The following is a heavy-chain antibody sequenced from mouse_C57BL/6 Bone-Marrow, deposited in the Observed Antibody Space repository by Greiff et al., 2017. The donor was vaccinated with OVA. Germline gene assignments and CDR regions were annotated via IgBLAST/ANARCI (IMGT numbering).Heavy chain of an antibody. CDR2: IHPNSGST. J-gene: IGHJ2*01. V-gene: IGHV1-64*01. D-gene: IGHD1-1*01. Sequence: VQLQQSGAELVKPGASVKLSCKASGYTFTSYWMHWVKQRPGQGLEWIGMIHPNSGSTNYNEKFKSKATLTVDKSSSTAYMQLSSLTSEDSAVYYCARDEFYYYGSYWDQGTTLTVSS. CDR1: GYTFTSYW. CDR3: ARDEFYYYGSY.